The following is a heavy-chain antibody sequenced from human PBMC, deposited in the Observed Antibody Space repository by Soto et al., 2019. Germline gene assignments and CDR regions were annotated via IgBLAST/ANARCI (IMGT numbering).Heavy chain of an antibody. J-gene: IGHJ5*02. D-gene: IGHD3-10*01. Sequence: EVQLLESGGGLVQPGGSLTLSCAASGFTFSNYAMSWVRQAPGKGLEWVSAISGGGISTYYADSVRCRFTISRDNSRNTLYLRMNRLGAEDTAVYHCARVAIRMVRGTNNCFDHWGKGTLVNVSS. CDR1: GFTFSNYA. V-gene: IGHV3-23*01. CDR3: ARVAIRMVRGTNNCFDH. CDR2: ISGGGIST.